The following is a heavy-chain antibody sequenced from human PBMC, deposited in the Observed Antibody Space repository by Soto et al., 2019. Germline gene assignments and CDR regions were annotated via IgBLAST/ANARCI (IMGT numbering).Heavy chain of an antibody. CDR2: ILPDDADT. J-gene: IGHJ6*01. Sequence: VESLKVSCTASGSSFTSYWICWVLHTPWKGLEWMGIILPDDADTRYSPSFEGHFTISADRSTNTAFLHLRSLEASDNATYFCARQGFRKHYFYDADVWGQGTTVTVSS. CDR1: GSSFTSYW. V-gene: IGHV5-51*01. CDR3: ARQGFRKHYFYDADV.